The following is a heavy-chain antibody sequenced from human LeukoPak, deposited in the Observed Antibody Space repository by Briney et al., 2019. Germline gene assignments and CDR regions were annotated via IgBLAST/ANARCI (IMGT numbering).Heavy chain of an antibody. CDR1: GYTFTSYA. V-gene: IGHV1-3*01. CDR2: INAGNGNT. Sequence: ASVKVSCKASGYTFTSYAMHWVRQAPGQRLEWMGWINAGNGNTKYSQKLQGRVTMTTDTSTSTAYMELRSLRSDDTAVYYCARGQQRFDYWGQGTLVTVSS. D-gene: IGHD6-25*01. J-gene: IGHJ4*02. CDR3: ARGQQRFDY.